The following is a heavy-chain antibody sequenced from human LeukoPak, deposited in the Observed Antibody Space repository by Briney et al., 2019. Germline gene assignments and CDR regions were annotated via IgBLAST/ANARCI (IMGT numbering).Heavy chain of an antibody. Sequence: SETLSLTCAVYGGSFSGYYWSWIRQPPGKGLEWIGEINHSGSTSYNPSLKSRVTISVDTSKNQFSLKLSSVTAADTAVYYCATGGDYVDYWGQGTLVTVSS. CDR1: GGSFSGYY. CDR2: INHSGST. J-gene: IGHJ4*02. D-gene: IGHD4-17*01. CDR3: ATGGDYVDY. V-gene: IGHV4-34*01.